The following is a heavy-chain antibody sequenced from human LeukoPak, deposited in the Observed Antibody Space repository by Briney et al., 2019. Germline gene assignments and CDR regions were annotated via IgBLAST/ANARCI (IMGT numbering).Heavy chain of an antibody. V-gene: IGHV1-46*01. CDR3: ARGGYCSGGSCYPFDYYYYMDV. D-gene: IGHD2-15*01. CDR2: INPSGSST. Sequence: ASVKVSCKASGYTFTSYYMHWVRQAPGQGLEWMGLINPSGSSTSYAQKFQGRVTMTRDMSTSTVYMELSSLRSEDTAVYYCARGGYCSGGSCYPFDYYYYMDVWGKGTTVTVSS. CDR1: GYTFTSYY. J-gene: IGHJ6*03.